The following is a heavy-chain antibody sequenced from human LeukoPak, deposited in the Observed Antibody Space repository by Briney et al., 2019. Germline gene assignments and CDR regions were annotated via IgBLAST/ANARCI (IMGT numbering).Heavy chain of an antibody. Sequence: SETLSLTCTVSGGSISSSSYYWGWIRQPPGKGLEWIGSIYYSGSTYYNPSLKSRVTISVDTSKNQFSLKLSSVTAADTAVYYCARDSPTYCTNGVCYTHYYYVDVWGKGTTVTVSS. V-gene: IGHV4-39*07. CDR1: GGSISSSSYY. CDR2: IYYSGST. CDR3: ARDSPTYCTNGVCYTHYYYVDV. J-gene: IGHJ6*03. D-gene: IGHD2-8*01.